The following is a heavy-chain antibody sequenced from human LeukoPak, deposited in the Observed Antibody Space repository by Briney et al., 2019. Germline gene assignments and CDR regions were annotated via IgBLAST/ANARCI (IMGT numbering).Heavy chain of an antibody. D-gene: IGHD2-15*01. J-gene: IGHJ6*02. Sequence: SQTLSLTCTVSGGSISSGDYYWSWIRQPPGKGLEWIGYIYYSGSTYYNPSLKSRVTISVDTSKNQFSLKLSSVTAADTAVYYCARARVYCSGGSCYGYYYYGMDVWGQGTTVTASS. CDR2: IYYSGST. V-gene: IGHV4-30-4*01. CDR1: GGSISSGDYY. CDR3: ARARVYCSGGSCYGYYYYGMDV.